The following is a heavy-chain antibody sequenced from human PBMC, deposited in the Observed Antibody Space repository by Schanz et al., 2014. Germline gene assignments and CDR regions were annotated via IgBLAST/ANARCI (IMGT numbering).Heavy chain of an antibody. CDR3: ARGPSRGTYYYGMDV. Sequence: QVRLVESGGGVVQPGGSLRLSCAASGFTFSTTGMHWVRQAPGKGLVWVTYIRYDGINKYYADSVKGRFTVSRDNSKDTLYLQMNSLRDEDTAVYYCARGPSRGTYYYGMDVWGQGTTVTVSS. CDR2: IRYDGINK. V-gene: IGHV3-30*02. CDR1: GFTFSTTG. J-gene: IGHJ6*02. D-gene: IGHD2-2*01.